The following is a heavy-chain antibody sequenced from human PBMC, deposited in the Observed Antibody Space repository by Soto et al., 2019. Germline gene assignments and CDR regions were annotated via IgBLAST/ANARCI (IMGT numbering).Heavy chain of an antibody. Sequence: SETLSRTCTVSGGSISSYYWSWIRQPPGKGLEWIGYIYYSGSTNYNPSLKSRVTISVDTSKNQFSLKLSSVTAADTAVYYCARREYYYGSGSYDYYMDVWGKGTTVTVSS. J-gene: IGHJ6*03. CDR1: GGSISSYY. D-gene: IGHD3-10*01. CDR2: IYYSGST. V-gene: IGHV4-59*08. CDR3: ARREYYYGSGSYDYYMDV.